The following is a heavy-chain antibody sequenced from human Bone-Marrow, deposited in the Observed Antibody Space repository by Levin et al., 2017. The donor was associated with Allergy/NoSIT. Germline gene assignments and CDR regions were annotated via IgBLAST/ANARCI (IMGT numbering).Heavy chain of an antibody. J-gene: IGHJ2*01. CDR3: ARKYDTMVRGGPRYFDL. V-gene: IGHV4-34*01. CDR2: INHSGST. D-gene: IGHD3-10*01. Sequence: SQTLSLTCAVYGGSFSGYYWSWIRQPPGKGLEWIGEINHSGSTNYNPSLKSRVTISVDTSKNQFSLKLSSVTAADTAVYYCARKYDTMVRGGPRYFDLWGRGTLVTVSS. CDR1: GGSFSGYY.